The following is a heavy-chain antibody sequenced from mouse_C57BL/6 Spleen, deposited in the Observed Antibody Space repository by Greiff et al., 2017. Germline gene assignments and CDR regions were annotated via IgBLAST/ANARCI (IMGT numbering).Heavy chain of an antibody. J-gene: IGHJ2*01. CDR1: GYSFTDYN. V-gene: IGHV1-39*01. CDR2: INPNYGTT. D-gene: IGHD2-3*01. Sequence: EVHLVESGPELVKPGASVKISCKASGYSFTDYNMNWVKQSHGKSLEWIGVINPNYGTTSYNQKFKGKATLTVDQSSSTACMQLNSLTSEDSAVYYCASAVYDGYTYWGQGTTLTVSS. CDR3: ASAVYDGYTY.